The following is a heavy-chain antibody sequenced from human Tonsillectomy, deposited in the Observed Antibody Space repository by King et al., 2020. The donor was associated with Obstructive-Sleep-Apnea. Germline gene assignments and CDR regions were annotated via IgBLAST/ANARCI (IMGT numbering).Heavy chain of an antibody. J-gene: IGHJ4*02. V-gene: IGHV3-30*04. CDR3: ARDNDYFDY. D-gene: IGHD2-8*01. CDR1: GFTFSSYA. CDR2: ISYDGSNK. Sequence: VQLVESGGGVVQPGRSLRLSCAASGFTFSSYAMHWVRQAPGKGLEWVAVISYDGSNKYYADSVKGRFTISRDNSKNTLYLQMNSLRAEDTAVYYCARDNDYFDYWGQGTLVTVSS.